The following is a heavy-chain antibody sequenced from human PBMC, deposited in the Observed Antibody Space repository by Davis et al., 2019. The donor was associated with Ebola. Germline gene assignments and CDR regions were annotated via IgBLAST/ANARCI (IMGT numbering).Heavy chain of an antibody. Sequence: PGGSLRLSCAASGFKFSRYAMHWVRQAPGKGLEWVAVISYDGNNKYHADSVRGRFTISRDNSENTLYLQMNSLTAEDTGVYYCARDLSPRIVVVVGATNWGQGTQVIVSS. D-gene: IGHD2-15*01. CDR3: ARDLSPRIVVVVGATN. V-gene: IGHV3-30*04. CDR1: GFKFSRYA. J-gene: IGHJ4*02. CDR2: ISYDGNNK.